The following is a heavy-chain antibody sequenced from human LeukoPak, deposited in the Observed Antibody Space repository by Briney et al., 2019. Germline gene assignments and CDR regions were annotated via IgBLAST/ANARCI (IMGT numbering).Heavy chain of an antibody. CDR1: GFTLSNYA. J-gene: IGHJ4*02. CDR2: ISGSGGST. Sequence: GGSLRLSCAASGFTLSNYAMNWVRQAPGKGLEWVSTISGSGGSTYYADSVKGRFTLSRDNSKNTLYLQMNSLRAEDTAVYYCAREGGYYYDSSGYYLGYWGQGTLVTVSS. CDR3: AREGGYYYDSSGYYLGY. D-gene: IGHD3-22*01. V-gene: IGHV3-23*01.